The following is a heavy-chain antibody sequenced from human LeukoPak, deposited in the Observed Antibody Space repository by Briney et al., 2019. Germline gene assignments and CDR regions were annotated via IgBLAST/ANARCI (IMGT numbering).Heavy chain of an antibody. CDR2: ISDIGSI. D-gene: IGHD2/OR15-2a*01. Sequence: PSETLCLTCTVSGGSISSYYWSWIRQPPGKGLEWIAYISDIGSINYNPSLKSRVTIPLDTSKNQFSLKLSSVTAADTAVYYCAGHHPRNTVDFWGQGTLVTVSS. CDR3: AGHHPRNTVDF. CDR1: GGSISSYY. J-gene: IGHJ4*02. V-gene: IGHV4-59*08.